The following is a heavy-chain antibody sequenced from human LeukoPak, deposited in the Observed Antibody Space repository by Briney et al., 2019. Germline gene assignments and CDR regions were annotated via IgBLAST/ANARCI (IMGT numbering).Heavy chain of an antibody. V-gene: IGHV3-30*02. J-gene: IGHJ4*02. Sequence: GGSLRLSCAASGFTFSSYGMHWVRQAPGKGLEWVAFIRYDGSNKYYADSVKGRFTISRDNSKNTLYLQMNSLRAEDTAVYYCAKETPRRGETRDGYRWGQGTLVTVSS. CDR1: GFTFSSYG. D-gene: IGHD5-24*01. CDR2: IRYDGSNK. CDR3: AKETPRRGETRDGYR.